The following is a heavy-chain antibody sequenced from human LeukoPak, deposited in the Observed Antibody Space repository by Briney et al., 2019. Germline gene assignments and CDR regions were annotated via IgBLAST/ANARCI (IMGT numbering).Heavy chain of an antibody. Sequence: GGSLRLSCAASGFTFSDFHMSWIRQAPGKGLEWISYISSSGSAIYYADSVKGRFTISRDNAKNSLYLQMNSLRAEATAVYYFSRDEDSRSYSLYFHYWRQGTLVTV. CDR1: GFTFSDFH. D-gene: IGHD3-22*01. J-gene: IGHJ4*02. V-gene: IGHV3-11*01. CDR3: SRDEDSRSYSLYFHY. CDR2: ISSSGSAI.